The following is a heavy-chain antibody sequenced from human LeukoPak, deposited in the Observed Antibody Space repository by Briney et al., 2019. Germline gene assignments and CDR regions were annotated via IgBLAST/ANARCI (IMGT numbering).Heavy chain of an antibody. V-gene: IGHV1-18*01. D-gene: IGHD6-6*01. Sequence: GSVKVSCKASGYTFTSYGISWVRQAPGQGLEWMGWVSAYNGNTNYAQKLQGRVTMTTDTSTSAAYMELRSLRSDDTAVYYCARVWGEDIEARPYYFDYWGQGTLVTVSS. CDR1: GYTFTSYG. J-gene: IGHJ4*02. CDR2: VSAYNGNT. CDR3: ARVWGEDIEARPYYFDY.